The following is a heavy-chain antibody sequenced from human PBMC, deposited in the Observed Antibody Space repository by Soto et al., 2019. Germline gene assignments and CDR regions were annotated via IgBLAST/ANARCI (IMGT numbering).Heavy chain of an antibody. J-gene: IGHJ6*03. CDR3: ARLAYTYYYDSSGYYYSYYMDV. V-gene: IGHV5-51*01. CDR2: IYPGDSDT. CDR1: GYSFTSYW. Sequence: GESLKISCKGSGYSFTSYWIGWVRQMPGKGLEWMGIIYPGDSDTRYSPSFQGQVTISADKSISTAYLQWSSLKASDTAMYYCARLAYTYYYDSSGYYYSYYMDVWGKGTTVTVSS. D-gene: IGHD3-22*01.